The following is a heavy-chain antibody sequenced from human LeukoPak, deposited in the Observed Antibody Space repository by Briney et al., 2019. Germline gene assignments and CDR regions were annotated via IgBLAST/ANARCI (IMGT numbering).Heavy chain of an antibody. D-gene: IGHD3-9*01. J-gene: IGHJ6*03. V-gene: IGHV4-34*01. CDR1: GGSFSGYY. CDR2: INHSGST. CDR3: ARGGYDILTGYYYYYYYMDV. Sequence: SETLSLTCAVYGGSFSGYYWSWIRQPPGKGLEWLGEINHSGSTNYNPSLKSRVTISVDTSKNQFSLKLSSVTAADTAVYYCARGGYDILTGYYYYYYYMDVWGKGTTVTVSS.